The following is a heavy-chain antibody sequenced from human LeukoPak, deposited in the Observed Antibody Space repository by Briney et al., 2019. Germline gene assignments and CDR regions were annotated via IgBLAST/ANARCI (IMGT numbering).Heavy chain of an antibody. CDR3: ARVGAIVVVPAAMGDAFDI. Sequence: PSETLSLTCTVSGGSISSGGYYWSWIRQPPGKGLEWIGYIYHSGSTYYNPSLKSRVTISVDRSKNQFSLKLSSVTAADTAVYYCARVGAIVVVPAAMGDAFDIWGQGTMVTVSS. CDR2: IYHSGST. J-gene: IGHJ3*02. D-gene: IGHD2-2*01. V-gene: IGHV4-30-2*01. CDR1: GGSISSGGYY.